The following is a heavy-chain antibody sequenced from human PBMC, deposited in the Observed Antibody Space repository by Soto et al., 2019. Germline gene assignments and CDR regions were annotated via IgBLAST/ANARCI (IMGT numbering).Heavy chain of an antibody. CDR2: INPNSGGT. D-gene: IGHD2-2*01. CDR3: ARGRPAIYYYYGMDV. V-gene: IGHV1-2*04. J-gene: IGHJ6*02. Sequence: GASVKVSCKASGYTFTGYYMHWVRQAPGQGLEWMGWINPNSGGTNYAQKFQGWVTMTRDTSISTAYMELSRLRSDDTALYYCARGRPAIYYYYGMDVWGQGTTVTVSS. CDR1: GYTFTGYY.